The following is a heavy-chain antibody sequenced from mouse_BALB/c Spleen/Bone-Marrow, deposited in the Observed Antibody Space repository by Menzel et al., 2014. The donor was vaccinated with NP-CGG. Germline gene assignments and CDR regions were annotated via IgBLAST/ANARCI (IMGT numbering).Heavy chain of an antibody. CDR2: IHPDSGTI. Sequence: DVKLEESGGGLAKPGGSLKLSCAASGFDFSRYWMRWVRRGPGKGLEWIGEIHPDSGTINYKPSLKGNFTISRDTANNTLYLQLSKERSEDAALCYCGRRGWGNCVFDDWGQGTLVTVS. V-gene: IGHV4-1*02. CDR3: GRRGWGNCVFDD. J-gene: IGHJ3*01. D-gene: IGHD2-1*01. CDR1: GFDFSRYW.